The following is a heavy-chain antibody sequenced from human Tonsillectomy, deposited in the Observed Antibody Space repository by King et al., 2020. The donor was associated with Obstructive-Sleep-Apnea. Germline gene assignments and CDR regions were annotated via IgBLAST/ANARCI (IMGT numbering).Heavy chain of an antibody. CDR1: GFTFSSYA. D-gene: IGHD2-2*01. CDR2: ISYDGSNK. Sequence: VQLVESGGGVVQPGRSLRLSCAASGFTFSSYAMHWVRQAPGKGLEWVAVISYDGSNKYYADSVKGRFTISRDNSKNTLYLQMNSLRAEDTAVYYCARDPFSSWEYQPYDYYYYYGMDVWGQGTTVTVSS. CDR3: ARDPFSSWEYQPYDYYYYYGMDV. J-gene: IGHJ6*02. V-gene: IGHV3-30*04.